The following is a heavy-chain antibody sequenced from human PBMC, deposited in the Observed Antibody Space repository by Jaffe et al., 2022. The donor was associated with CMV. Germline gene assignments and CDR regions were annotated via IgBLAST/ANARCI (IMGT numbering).Heavy chain of an antibody. CDR1: GYTFSSLV. CDR2: ISGYNGAT. CDR3: ATDGAACSGDSCYSSFDF. Sequence: QIHLVQSGGEVKRPGDSVRVSCKTSGYTFSSLVITWVRQAPGQGLEYVGWISGYNGATKHAQKFQGRITLTTDIPTSTVYMDLRSLTSDDTAVYYCATDGAACSGDSCYSSFDFWGQGTLISVSS. V-gene: IGHV1-18*01. D-gene: IGHD2-15*01. J-gene: IGHJ4*02.